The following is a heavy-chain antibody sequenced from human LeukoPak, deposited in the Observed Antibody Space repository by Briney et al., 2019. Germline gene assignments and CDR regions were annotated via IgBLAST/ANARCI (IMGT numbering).Heavy chain of an antibody. Sequence: GESLKVSCKASGYTFTSCGISWVRQAPGQGLEWMGWISAYNGNTNYAQKLQGRVTMTTDTSTSTAYMELRSLRSDDTAVYYCAREGGRDGYNYYDYWGQGTLVTVSS. CDR1: GYTFTSCG. V-gene: IGHV1-18*01. J-gene: IGHJ4*02. CDR2: ISAYNGNT. D-gene: IGHD5-24*01. CDR3: AREGGRDGYNYYDY.